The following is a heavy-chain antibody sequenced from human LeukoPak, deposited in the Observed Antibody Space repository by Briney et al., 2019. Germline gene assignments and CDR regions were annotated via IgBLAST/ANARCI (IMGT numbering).Heavy chain of an antibody. D-gene: IGHD6-13*01. Sequence: ASVKVSCKASGYTFTSYGISWVRQAPGQGLEWMGWISAYNGNTNYAQKLQGRVTMTTDTSTSTAYMELRSLRSDDTAVYYCARDFRSRRQQRVQPHSAFDIWGQGTMVTVSS. J-gene: IGHJ3*02. V-gene: IGHV1-18*01. CDR2: ISAYNGNT. CDR1: GYTFTSYG. CDR3: ARDFRSRRQQRVQPHSAFDI.